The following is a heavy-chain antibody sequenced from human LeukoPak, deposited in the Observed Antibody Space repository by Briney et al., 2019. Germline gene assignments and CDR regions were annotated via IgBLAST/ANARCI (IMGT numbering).Heavy chain of an antibody. CDR1: GFTFSSYG. CDR3: ARDPRYYYDSSGYHDWFDP. V-gene: IGHV3-33*01. J-gene: IGHJ5*02. Sequence: GGSLRLSCAASGFTFSSYGMRWVRQAPGKGLEWVAVIWYDGSNKYYADSVKGRFTISRDNSKNTLYLQMNSLRAEDTAVYYCARDPRYYYDSSGYHDWFDPWGQGTLVTVSS. D-gene: IGHD3-22*01. CDR2: IWYDGSNK.